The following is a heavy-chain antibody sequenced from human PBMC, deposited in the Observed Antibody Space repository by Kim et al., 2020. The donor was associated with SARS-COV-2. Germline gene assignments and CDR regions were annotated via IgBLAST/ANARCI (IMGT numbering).Heavy chain of an antibody. CDR3: ARRAYYDYIWGSYLVDYFDY. Sequence: GRFTISRENAKNSLYPQMNSLRAEDTAVYYCARRAYYDYIWGSYLVDYFDYWGQGTLVTVSS. D-gene: IGHD3-16*01. J-gene: IGHJ4*02. V-gene: IGHV3-11*04.